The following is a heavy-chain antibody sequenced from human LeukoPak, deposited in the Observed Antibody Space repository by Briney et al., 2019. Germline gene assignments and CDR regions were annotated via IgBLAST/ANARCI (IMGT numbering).Heavy chain of an antibody. D-gene: IGHD3-3*01. CDR2: INHSGST. CDR1: GGSFSGYY. V-gene: IGHV4-34*01. CDR3: ARGAISITIFGVVIRAELYYYYVDV. Sequence: SETLSLTCAVYGGSFSGYYWSWIRQPPGKGLEWIGEINHSGSTNYNPSLKSRVTISVDTSKNQFSLKLSSVTAADTAVYYCARGAISITIFGVVIRAELYYYYVDVWGEGTTVTVSS. J-gene: IGHJ6*03.